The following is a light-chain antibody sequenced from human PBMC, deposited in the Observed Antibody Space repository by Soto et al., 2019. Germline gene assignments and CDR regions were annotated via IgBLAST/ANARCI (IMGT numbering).Light chain of an antibody. V-gene: IGKV3-11*01. CDR2: DAS. CDR1: QSVSSY. J-gene: IGKJ4*01. CDR3: QQRSNWPGLT. Sequence: EIVLTQSPATLSLSPGERATLSCRASQSVSSYLALYQQKPGQAPRLLIYDASNRATGIPARFSGSGSGTDFTLTIRSLETEDFAVYYCQQRSNWPGLTFGGGTQVEIK.